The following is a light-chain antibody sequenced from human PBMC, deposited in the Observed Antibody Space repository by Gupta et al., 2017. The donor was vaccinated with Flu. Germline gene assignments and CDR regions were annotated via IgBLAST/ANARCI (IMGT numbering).Light chain of an antibody. V-gene: IGLV2-23*01. CDR2: EDT. CDR1: SSDIGTYNL. CDR3: CSYAGSSTFM. J-gene: IGLJ3*02. Sequence: SITNSCTGTSSDIGTYNLVSWYQQHPGKAPKLIIYEDTKRPSGVSVRFSGSKSDNTASLTISGLQAEDEGEYYCCSYAGSSTFMFGGGTKLTVL.